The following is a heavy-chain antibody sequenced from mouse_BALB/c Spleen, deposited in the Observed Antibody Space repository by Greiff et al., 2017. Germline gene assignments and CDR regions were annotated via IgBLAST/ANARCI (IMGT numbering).Heavy chain of an antibody. CDR2: ISSGGGST. V-gene: IGHV5-12-1*01. CDR3: ARGTTVVAHWYFDV. D-gene: IGHD1-1*01. CDR1: GFAFSSYD. J-gene: IGHJ1*01. Sequence: DVMLVESGGGLVKPGGSLKLSCAASGFAFSSYDMSWVRQTPEKRLEWVAYISSGGGSTYYPDTVKGRFTISRDNAKNTLYLQMSSLKSEDTAMYYCARGTTVVAHWYFDVWGAGTTVTVSS.